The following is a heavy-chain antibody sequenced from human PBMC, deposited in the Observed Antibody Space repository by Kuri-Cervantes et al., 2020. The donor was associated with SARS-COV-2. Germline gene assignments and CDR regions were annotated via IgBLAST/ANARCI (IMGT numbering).Heavy chain of an antibody. Sequence: ASVKVSCKASGYTFTSYGISWVRQAPGQGLEWMGWISAYNGNTNYAQKLQGRVTMTTDTSTSTVYMELSSLRSEDTAVYYCARRPDYSNLFDYWGQGTLVTVSS. D-gene: IGHD4-11*01. J-gene: IGHJ4*02. CDR2: ISAYNGNT. CDR3: ARRPDYSNLFDY. V-gene: IGHV1-18*01. CDR1: GYTFTSYG.